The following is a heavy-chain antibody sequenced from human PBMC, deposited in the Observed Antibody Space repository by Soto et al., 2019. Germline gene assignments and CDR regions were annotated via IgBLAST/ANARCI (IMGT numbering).Heavy chain of an antibody. J-gene: IGHJ5*02. CDR1: GGSFSGYY. CDR2: INHSGST. CDR3: ARAYGGPYSTSNWFDP. V-gene: IGHV4-34*01. D-gene: IGHD6-6*01. Sequence: SETLSLTCAVYGGSFSGYYRSWIRQPPGKGLEWIGEINHSGSTNYNPSLKSRVTISVDTSKNQFSLKLSSVTAADTAVYYCARAYGGPYSTSNWFDPWGQGTLVTVSS.